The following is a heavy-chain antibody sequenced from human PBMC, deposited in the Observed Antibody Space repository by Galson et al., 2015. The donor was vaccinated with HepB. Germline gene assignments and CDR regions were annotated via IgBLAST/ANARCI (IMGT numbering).Heavy chain of an antibody. V-gene: IGHV3-23*01. CDR1: GFTFIAYA. D-gene: IGHD3-10*01. CDR3: AKSPTYYGSGDYDTPYYKYAMDV. Sequence: SLRLSCAGSGFTFIAYAMTWVRQVPGKGLEWVSSINDNSGRTSYVESVRGRFTISRDNFKKTVYLHMGSLRAADSAVYYCAKSPTYYGSGDYDTPYYKYAMDVWGRGTTVTVSS. CDR2: INDNSGRT. J-gene: IGHJ6*02.